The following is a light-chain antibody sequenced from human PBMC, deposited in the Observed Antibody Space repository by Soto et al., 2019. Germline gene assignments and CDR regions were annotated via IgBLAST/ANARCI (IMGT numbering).Light chain of an antibody. V-gene: IGKV3-20*01. Sequence: EIVLTQSPGTLSLAPGEWATLSCRASQSVSSSDLAWYQQKPGQAPRLLIYGASSRATGIPDRFSGSGSGTDFTLTISRLESEDFAVYYCQHYGTSPPYTFGQGTKLDIK. J-gene: IGKJ2*01. CDR1: QSVSSSD. CDR3: QHYGTSPPYT. CDR2: GAS.